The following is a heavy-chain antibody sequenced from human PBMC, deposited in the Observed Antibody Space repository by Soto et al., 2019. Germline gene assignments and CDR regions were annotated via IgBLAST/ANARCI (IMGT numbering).Heavy chain of an antibody. V-gene: IGHV1-46*01. Sequence: ASVKFSCKTFGYTFTSYYMRWGRQDPGQGLEWRGIVNPIGGSTSYAQKFQGRVSMTRYTSTSTVYMELSSLRSEDTAVYFCARGDHEYGDRSAGYWGQGTLVTVS. CDR1: GYTFTSYY. D-gene: IGHD4-17*01. CDR3: ARGDHEYGDRSAGY. CDR2: VNPIGGST. J-gene: IGHJ4*02.